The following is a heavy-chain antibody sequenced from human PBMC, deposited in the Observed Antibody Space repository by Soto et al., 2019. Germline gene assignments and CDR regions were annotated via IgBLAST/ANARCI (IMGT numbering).Heavy chain of an antibody. CDR2: VSSGGST. D-gene: IGHD2-15*01. CDR1: GFTVSSYA. V-gene: IGHV3-23*01. Sequence: LTLSYAASGFTVSSYAMGWVRQGPGKGLEWVVVVSSGGSTHYADSVRGRFTISRDNPKNTLSLQMNSLTAEDTAVYFCAKRRGAGGHFDYWGQGALVTVSS. J-gene: IGHJ4*02. CDR3: AKRRGAGGHFDY.